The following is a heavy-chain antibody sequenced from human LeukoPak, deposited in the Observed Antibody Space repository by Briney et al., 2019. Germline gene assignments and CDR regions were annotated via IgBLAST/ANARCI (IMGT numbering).Heavy chain of an antibody. D-gene: IGHD3-10*01. V-gene: IGHV4-31*02. CDR3: ARDRVSMDV. CDR2: ISNSGST. Sequence: GLEWIGYISNSGSTNYNPSLKSRVTISVDTSKNQFSLKLSSVTAADTAVYYCARDRVSMDVWGQGTTVTVSS. J-gene: IGHJ6*02.